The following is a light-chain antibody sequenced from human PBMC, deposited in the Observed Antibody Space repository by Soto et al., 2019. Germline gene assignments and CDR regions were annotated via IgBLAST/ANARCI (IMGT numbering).Light chain of an antibody. Sequence: QSVLTQTASASRSPGQSITLFCTGTSSDVGGYNYVSWYQQHPGKAPKLMIYDVSNRPSGVSNRFSGSKSGNTASLTISGLQAEDEADYYCSSYTSSSTPYVFGTGTKVTVL. CDR3: SSYTSSSTPYV. CDR2: DVS. J-gene: IGLJ1*01. V-gene: IGLV2-14*01. CDR1: SSDVGGYNY.